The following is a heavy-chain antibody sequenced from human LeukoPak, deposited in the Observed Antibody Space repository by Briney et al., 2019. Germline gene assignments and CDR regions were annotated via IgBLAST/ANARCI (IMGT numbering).Heavy chain of an antibody. J-gene: IGHJ4*02. V-gene: IGHV4-59*08. CDR1: GGSISSYY. D-gene: IGHD5-18*01. CDR2: IYYSGST. CDR3: ARLLLKDTATPHEGSYFDY. Sequence: PSETLSLTCTVSGGSISSYYWSWIRQPPGKGLEWIGYIYYSGSTNYNPSLKSRVTISVDTSKNQFSLKLSSVTAADTAVYYCARLLLKDTATPHEGSYFDYWGQGTLVTVSS.